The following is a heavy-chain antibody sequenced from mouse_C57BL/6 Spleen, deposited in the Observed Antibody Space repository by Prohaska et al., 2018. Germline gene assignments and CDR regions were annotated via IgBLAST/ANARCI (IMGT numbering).Heavy chain of an antibody. D-gene: IGHD2-3*01. CDR3: AKREDGYSFV. V-gene: IGHV1-69*01. CDR2: IYPSDSYT. J-gene: IGHJ1*03. Sequence: QVQLQQPGAELVMPGASVKLSCKASGYTFTSYWMHLVKQRPGQGLEWIGEIYPSDSYTNYNQKFKGKATLTVDKSSSTAYMQLSSLTSEDSAVYYCAKREDGYSFVWGTGTTVTVSS. CDR1: GYTFTSYW.